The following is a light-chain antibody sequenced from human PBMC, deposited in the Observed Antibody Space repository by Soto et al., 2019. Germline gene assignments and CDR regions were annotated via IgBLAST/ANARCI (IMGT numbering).Light chain of an antibody. V-gene: IGKV3-20*01. CDR3: QQYGSSPTWT. J-gene: IGKJ1*01. CDR1: QSVSSYY. Sequence: EIVFTPAPGTLSLSPGGRATLSCRASQSVSSYYLAWYQQKPGQAPRLLIYAASSRATGIPDRFSGGGSGTDFTLTISRLEPEDSAVYYCQQYGSSPTWTFGQGTKVDIK. CDR2: AAS.